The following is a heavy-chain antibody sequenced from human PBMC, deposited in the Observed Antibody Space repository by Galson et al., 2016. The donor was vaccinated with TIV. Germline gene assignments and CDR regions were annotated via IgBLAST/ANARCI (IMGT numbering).Heavy chain of an antibody. CDR2: ILTGGTIM. J-gene: IGHJ4*02. CDR3: ARFWSGYFDY. V-gene: IGHV3-11*01. CDR1: GFTFRDYY. Sequence: SLRLSCAASGFTFRDYYMSWIRQAPGKGLEWISNILTGGTIMYYADSVKGRFTISRDNAKNSLYLQMNSLRAEDTAVCYCARFWSGYFDYWGQGILVTVSS. D-gene: IGHD3-3*01.